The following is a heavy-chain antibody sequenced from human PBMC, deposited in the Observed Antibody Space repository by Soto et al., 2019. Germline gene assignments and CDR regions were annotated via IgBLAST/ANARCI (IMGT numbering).Heavy chain of an antibody. CDR3: ARESEDLTSNFDY. Sequence: XGSLILSCAASGFTLTRYSMNWVRQAPGKGLEWVSSISSTTNYIYYGDSMKGRFTISRDNAKNSLYLEMSSLRAEDTAVYYCARESEDLTSNFDYWGQGTLVTVSS. CDR2: ISSTTNYI. J-gene: IGHJ4*02. V-gene: IGHV3-21*06. CDR1: GFTLTRYS.